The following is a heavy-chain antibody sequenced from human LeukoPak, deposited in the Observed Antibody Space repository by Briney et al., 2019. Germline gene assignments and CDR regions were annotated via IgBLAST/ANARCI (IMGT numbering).Heavy chain of an antibody. D-gene: IGHD6-13*01. V-gene: IGHV3-21*01. Sequence: PGGSLRLSCAASGFTFSSYSMNWVRQAPGKGLEWVSSISSSSSYIYYADSVKGRFTISRDNAKNSLYLQMNSLRAEDTAVYYCARVPPYSSRLADAFDIWGQVTMVTVSS. CDR1: GFTFSSYS. J-gene: IGHJ3*02. CDR2: ISSSSSYI. CDR3: ARVPPYSSRLADAFDI.